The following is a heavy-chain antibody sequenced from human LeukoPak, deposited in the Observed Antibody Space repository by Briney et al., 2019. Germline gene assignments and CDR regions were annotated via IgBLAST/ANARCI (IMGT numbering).Heavy chain of an antibody. CDR3: ARIFDRDI. V-gene: IGHV4-4*07. D-gene: IGHD3-3*01. Sequence: SETLSLTCTVSGGPIRNSYWSWVRHSAGTGMQWIGRIHGTLGSTNHNPSLESRVVMSLDTFSNQFSLRLSAMSAADTATYYCARIFDRDIWGQGTLVTVSP. CDR2: IHGTLGST. CDR1: GGPIRNSY. J-gene: IGHJ3*02.